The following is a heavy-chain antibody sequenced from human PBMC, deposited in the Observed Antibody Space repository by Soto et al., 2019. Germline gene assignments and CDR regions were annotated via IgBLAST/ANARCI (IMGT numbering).Heavy chain of an antibody. Sequence: GASVKVSCKSSEYTFTDYYIHWVRQAPGQGLEWMGLINPSGGSTSYAQKFQGRVTITADKSTSTAYMELSSLRVEDTAVYYCAKRGDDFRSGYYYYFDYWGLGTLVTVSS. V-gene: IGHV1-46*01. D-gene: IGHD3-3*01. CDR2: INPSGGST. CDR3: AKRGDDFRSGYYYYFDY. CDR1: EYTFTDYY. J-gene: IGHJ4*02.